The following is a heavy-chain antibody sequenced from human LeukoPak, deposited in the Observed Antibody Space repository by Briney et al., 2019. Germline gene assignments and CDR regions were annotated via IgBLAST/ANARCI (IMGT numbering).Heavy chain of an antibody. CDR3: ARGPGGVLEWLFYAFDI. V-gene: IGHV1-69*13. CDR2: IIPIFGTA. D-gene: IGHD3-3*01. Sequence: SVKVSCKASGGTFSSYAISWVRQAPGQGLEWMGGIIPIFGTANYAQKFQGRVTITADDSTSTAYMELSSLRSEDTAVYYCARGPGGVLEWLFYAFDIWGQRTMVTVSS. J-gene: IGHJ3*02. CDR1: GGTFSSYA.